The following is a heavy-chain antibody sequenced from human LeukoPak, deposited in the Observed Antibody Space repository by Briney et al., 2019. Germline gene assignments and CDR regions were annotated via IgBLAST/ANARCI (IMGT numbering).Heavy chain of an antibody. CDR2: IKHSGST. J-gene: IGHJ3*02. CDR3: ARTRNYYDSSGYPNAFDI. Sequence: SETLSLTCAVYGGSFSGYYWSWIRQPPGKGLEWIGEIKHSGSTNYNPSLKSRVTISVDTSKNQFSLELSSVTAADTAVYYCARTRNYYDSSGYPNAFDIWGQGTMVTVSS. CDR1: GGSFSGYY. V-gene: IGHV4-34*01. D-gene: IGHD3-22*01.